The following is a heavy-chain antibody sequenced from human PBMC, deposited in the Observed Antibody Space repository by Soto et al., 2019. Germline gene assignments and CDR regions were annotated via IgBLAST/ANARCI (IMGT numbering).Heavy chain of an antibody. J-gene: IGHJ4*02. V-gene: IGHV2-5*02. D-gene: IGHD6-19*01. CDR1: GFSLSTSGVG. CDR2: IYWDDDK. Sequence: QITLKESGPSLVKPTQTLTLTCTFSGFSLSTSGVGVGWIRQPPGKALEWLALIYWDDDKRYSPSLKSRITITKDTTKHQVVLTMTNMDPVDTATYYSAHRHSIAVAGTFDYWGQGTLVTVSS. CDR3: AHRHSIAVAGTFDY.